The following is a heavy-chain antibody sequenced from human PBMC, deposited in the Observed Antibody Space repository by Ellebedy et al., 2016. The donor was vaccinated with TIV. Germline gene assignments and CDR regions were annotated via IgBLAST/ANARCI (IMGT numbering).Heavy chain of an antibody. CDR1: GFTFNSYA. CDR3: ARDLKKRAAAGTELDY. Sequence: PGGSLRLSCAASGFTFNSYAIHWVRQAPGKGLEWVAVVSYDGSNKYYAASVKGRFTISRDNSKNTLYLQMNSLIAEDTAVYYCARDLKKRAAAGTELDYWGQGTLVTVSS. J-gene: IGHJ4*02. V-gene: IGHV3-30-3*01. D-gene: IGHD6-13*01. CDR2: VSYDGSNK.